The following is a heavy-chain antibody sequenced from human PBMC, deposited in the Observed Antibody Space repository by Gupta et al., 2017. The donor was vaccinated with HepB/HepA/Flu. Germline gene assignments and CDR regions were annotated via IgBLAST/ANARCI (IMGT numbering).Heavy chain of an antibody. Sequence: QVQLQGSGPGLVKPSETLSLTCTVSGDSISSRNYFWSWIRQHPGKGLEWIGYIHYTGRAYYNPSLASRVTISRDTPKNQFFLKLTSVTAADTAVYYCAREVDVATTTDAFDIWGQGTMVTVSS. V-gene: IGHV4-31*03. J-gene: IGHJ3*02. D-gene: IGHD5-24*01. CDR3: AREVDVATTTDAFDI. CDR2: IHYTGRA. CDR1: GDSISSRNYF.